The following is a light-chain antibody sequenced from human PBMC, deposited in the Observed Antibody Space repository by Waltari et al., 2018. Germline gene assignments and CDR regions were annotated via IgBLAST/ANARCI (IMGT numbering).Light chain of an antibody. CDR2: VNSDGSH. Sequence: QLVLTQSPSASASLGASVTLTCTLSSGHITHVIAWLQKRPEKGPRYLMKVNSDGSHNKGDEIPDRFSGSSSGAERYLTISSLQSEDEADYYCQTGGHGTWVFGGGTKLTVL. J-gene: IGLJ3*02. CDR1: SGHITHV. CDR3: QTGGHGTWV. V-gene: IGLV4-69*01.